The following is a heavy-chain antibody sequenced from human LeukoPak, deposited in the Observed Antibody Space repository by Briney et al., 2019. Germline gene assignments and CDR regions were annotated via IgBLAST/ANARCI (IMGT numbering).Heavy chain of an antibody. D-gene: IGHD3-22*01. CDR1: GFSLSSFA. CDR3: AKDGYDSSGYHFDY. Sequence: GGSLRLSCAASGFSLSSFATAWVRQAPGKGLEWVSGIGAGGTDKYYIDAVKGRFTISKDTSKNVLYLQMNSLRAEDTAVYHCAKDGYDSSGYHFDYWGREPWSPSPQ. V-gene: IGHV3-23*01. J-gene: IGHJ4*02. CDR2: IGAGGTDK.